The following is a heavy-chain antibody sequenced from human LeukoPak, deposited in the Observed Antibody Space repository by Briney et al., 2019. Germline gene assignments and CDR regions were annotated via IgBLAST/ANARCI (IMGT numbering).Heavy chain of an antibody. CDR3: AATPPGLCSSTSCRKER. Sequence: GGSLRLSCAASGFTFSSYGMHWVRQAPGKGLEWVAFIRYDGSNKYYADSVKGRFTISRDNSKNTLYLQMNSLRAEDTAVYYCAATPPGLCSSTSCRKERWGQGTLVTVSS. J-gene: IGHJ4*02. V-gene: IGHV3-30*02. D-gene: IGHD2-2*01. CDR1: GFTFSSYG. CDR2: IRYDGSNK.